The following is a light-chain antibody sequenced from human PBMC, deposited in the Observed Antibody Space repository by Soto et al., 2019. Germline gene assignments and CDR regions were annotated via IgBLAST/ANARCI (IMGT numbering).Light chain of an antibody. CDR3: QSYDSSLSGFVV. V-gene: IGLV1-40*01. J-gene: IGLJ2*01. CDR1: SSNIWAGYD. Sequence: QSVLTQPPSVSGAPGQRITISCTGSSSNIWAGYDVHWYQQLPGTAPKLLIYGNSNRPSGVPDRFSGSKSGTSASLAITGLQVEDEADYYCQSYDSSLSGFVVFGGGTKVTVL. CDR2: GNS.